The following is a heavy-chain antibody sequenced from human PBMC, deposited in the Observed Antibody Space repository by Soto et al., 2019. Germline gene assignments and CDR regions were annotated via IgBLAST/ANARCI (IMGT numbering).Heavy chain of an antibody. CDR2: IHSSGSTI. V-gene: IGHV3-11*01. Sequence: QVQLVESGGGLVKPGGSLRLSCAASGFTFRDYYMSWIRQAPGKGLEWISYIHSSGSTIYYADSMKGRFTISRDNAKNSLYLQMNSLRAEDTAVYYCARAVNWNEFDPWGQGTLVTVSS. CDR1: GFTFRDYY. J-gene: IGHJ5*02. CDR3: ARAVNWNEFDP. D-gene: IGHD1-1*01.